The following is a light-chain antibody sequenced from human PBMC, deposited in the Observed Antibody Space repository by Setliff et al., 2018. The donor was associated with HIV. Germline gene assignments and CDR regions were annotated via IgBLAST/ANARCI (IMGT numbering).Light chain of an antibody. CDR3: SSYTSTNTLV. CDR2: DVS. J-gene: IGLJ3*02. V-gene: IGLV2-14*01. CDR1: SSDVGDYQS. Sequence: QSVLTQPASVSRSPGQSITISCSGISSDVGDYQSVSWYQQHPGKAPKLMIYDVSNRPSGVSNRFSGSKSGNTASLTISGLQAEDEADYYCSSYTSTNTLVFGGGTK.